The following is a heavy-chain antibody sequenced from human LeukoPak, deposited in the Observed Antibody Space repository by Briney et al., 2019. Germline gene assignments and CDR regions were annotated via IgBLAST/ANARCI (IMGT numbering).Heavy chain of an antibody. CDR1: GFTFDDYA. CDR3: AKDQYYDILTGYFGY. V-gene: IGHV3-9*01. CDR2: ISWNSGSI. Sequence: GGSLRLPCAASGFTFDDYAMHWVRQAPGKGLEWVSGISWNSGSIGYADSVKGRFTISRDNAKNSLYLQMNSLRAEDTALYYCAKDQYYDILTGYFGYWGQGTLVTVSS. D-gene: IGHD3-9*01. J-gene: IGHJ4*02.